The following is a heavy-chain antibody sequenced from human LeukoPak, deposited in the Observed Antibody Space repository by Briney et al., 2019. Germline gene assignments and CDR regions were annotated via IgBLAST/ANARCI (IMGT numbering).Heavy chain of an antibody. Sequence: PGGSLRLSCAASGFTFSSYWMHWVRQAPGKGLVWVSRINSDGSTTTYADSVRGRFTISRDNAKNTLYLQMNSLRAEDTAVYYCWRSHDAFDSWGQGTMVTVSS. CDR3: WRSHDAFDS. J-gene: IGHJ3*02. V-gene: IGHV3-74*01. CDR2: INSDGSTT. CDR1: GFTFSSYW.